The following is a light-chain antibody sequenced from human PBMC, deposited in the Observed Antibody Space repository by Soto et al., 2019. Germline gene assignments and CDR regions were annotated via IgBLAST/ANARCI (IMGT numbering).Light chain of an antibody. Sequence: EDVLTQSPGTLSLSPGERATLSCRASQSVTSTYLAWYQQKPGQAPRLLTYGGSSRAAGIPDRFTGSGSGTDYNLTISRLEPEDFAVYYCQRYGASPLYTFGQGTKLESK. CDR2: GGS. J-gene: IGKJ2*01. CDR1: QSVTSTY. CDR3: QRYGASPLYT. V-gene: IGKV3-20*01.